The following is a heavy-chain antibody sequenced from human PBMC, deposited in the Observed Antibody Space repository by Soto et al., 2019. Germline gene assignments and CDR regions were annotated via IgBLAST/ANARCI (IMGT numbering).Heavy chain of an antibody. CDR2: ISYDGSNK. J-gene: IGHJ4*02. CDR3: AKGRGSRTEIDY. D-gene: IGHD6-13*01. V-gene: IGHV3-30*18. CDR1: GFTFSSYG. Sequence: QVQLVESGGGVVQPGRSLRLSCAASGFTFSSYGMHWVRQAPGKGLEWVAVISYDGSNKYYADSVKGRFTISRDNSKNTLYLQMNSLRAEDTAVYYCAKGRGSRTEIDYWGQGTLDTVSS.